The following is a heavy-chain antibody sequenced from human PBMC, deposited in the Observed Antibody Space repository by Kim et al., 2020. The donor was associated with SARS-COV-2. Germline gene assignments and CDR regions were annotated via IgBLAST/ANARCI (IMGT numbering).Heavy chain of an antibody. J-gene: IGHJ4*02. V-gene: IGHV1-69*13. Sequence: SVKVSCKASGGTFSSYAISWVRQAPGQGLEWMGGIIPIFGTANYAQKFQGRVTITADESTSTAYMELSSLRSEDTAVYYCARDLRQQLGGFDYWGQGTLVTVSS. CDR2: IIPIFGTA. CDR1: GGTFSSYA. CDR3: ARDLRQQLGGFDY. D-gene: IGHD6-13*01.